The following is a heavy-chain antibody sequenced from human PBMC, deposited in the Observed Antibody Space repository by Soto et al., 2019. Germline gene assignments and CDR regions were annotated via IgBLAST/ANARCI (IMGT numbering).Heavy chain of an antibody. CDR2: LYWDDDE. J-gene: IGHJ4*02. CDR3: AHRPRGYSYYFDY. V-gene: IGHV2-5*02. Sequence: QITLKESGPTLVKPTQTLTLTCTCSGFSLSTRGVGVGWIRQPPGKALEWLALLYWDDDEGYSPSLKSRLTSSKDTSNNQVVITVTNMDHVDTAAYYCAHRPRGYSYYFDYRGQGTLVNVSS. CDR1: GFSLSTRGVG. D-gene: IGHD5-18*01.